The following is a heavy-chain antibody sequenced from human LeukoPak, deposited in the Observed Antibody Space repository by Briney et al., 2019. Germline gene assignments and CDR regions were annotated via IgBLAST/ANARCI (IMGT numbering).Heavy chain of an antibody. D-gene: IGHD1-7*01. CDR3: ARGRQILTSITGTTRAHGGYYMDV. J-gene: IGHJ6*03. V-gene: IGHV4-34*01. CDR1: GGSFSSYY. CDR2: INHSGST. Sequence: SETLSLTCAVYGGSFSSYYWSWIRQPPGKGLEWIGEINHSGSTNYNPSLKSRVTISVDTPKNQFSLNLSSVTAADTAVYYCARGRQILTSITGTTRAHGGYYMDVWGKGTTVTVSS.